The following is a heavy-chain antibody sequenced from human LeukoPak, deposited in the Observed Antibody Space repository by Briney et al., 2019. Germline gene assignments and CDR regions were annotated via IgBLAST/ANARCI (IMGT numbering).Heavy chain of an antibody. Sequence: GGSLRLACAASGFTFSSYAMSWVRQAPGKGLEWVSAISGGGGSTYYADSVKGRFTISRDNSKNTLYLQMNSLRTEDTAVYYCAKIKGSYYDSSGYYPNYYYYGMDVWGQGTTVTFSS. V-gene: IGHV3-23*01. CDR2: ISGGGGST. J-gene: IGHJ6*02. CDR1: GFTFSSYA. CDR3: AKIKGSYYDSSGYYPNYYYYGMDV. D-gene: IGHD3-22*01.